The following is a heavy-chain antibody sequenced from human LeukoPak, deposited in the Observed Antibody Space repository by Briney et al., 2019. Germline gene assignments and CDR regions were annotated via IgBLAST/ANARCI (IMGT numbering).Heavy chain of an antibody. V-gene: IGHV1-46*01. CDR3: ARETGAFDI. J-gene: IGHJ3*02. CDR2: INPSGGST. Sequence: ASVKVSCKASGYTFTSYYMHWVRQAPGQGHEWMGIINPSGGSTNYAQKFQGRVTMTRDTSTSRVYMELSSLRSEDTAVYYCARETGAFDIWGQGTMVTVSS. CDR1: GYTFTSYY.